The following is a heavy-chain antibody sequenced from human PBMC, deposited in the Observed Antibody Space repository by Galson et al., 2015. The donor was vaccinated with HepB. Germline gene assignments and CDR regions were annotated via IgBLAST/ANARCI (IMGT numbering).Heavy chain of an antibody. CDR3: ARDGSGRQYYYYYGMDV. J-gene: IGHJ6*02. CDR1: GYTFTSYA. V-gene: IGHV1-3*01. D-gene: IGHD3-10*01. CDR2: INAGNGNT. Sequence: SVKVSCKASGYTFTSYAMHWVRQAPGQRLEWMGWINAGNGNTKYSQKFQGRVTITRDTSASTAYMELSSLRSEDTAVYYCARDGSGRQYYYYYGMDVWGQGTTVTVSS.